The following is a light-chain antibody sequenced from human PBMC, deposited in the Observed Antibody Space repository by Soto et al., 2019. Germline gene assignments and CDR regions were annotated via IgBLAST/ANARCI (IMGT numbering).Light chain of an antibody. V-gene: IGLV2-14*01. CDR3: SSYATSSPYV. CDR2: EVS. J-gene: IGLJ1*01. Sequence: QSVLTQPASVSGSPGQSITISCTGSSGDVGGYNYVSWYQHHPGKAPKVMIYEVSNRPSGVSNRFSGSKSGNTASLTISGLQAEDEADYYCSSYATSSPYVFGPGTKLTVL. CDR1: SGDVGGYNY.